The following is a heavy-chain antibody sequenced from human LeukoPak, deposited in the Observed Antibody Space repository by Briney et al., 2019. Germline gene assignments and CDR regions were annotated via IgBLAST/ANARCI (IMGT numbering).Heavy chain of an antibody. CDR1: GFTFSSYA. D-gene: IGHD6-13*01. V-gene: IGHV3-23*01. J-gene: IGHJ4*02. Sequence: PGGSLRLSCAAPGFTFSSYAMSWVRQAPGKGLEWVSAISGSGGSTYYADSVKGRFTISRDNSKNTLYLQMNSLRAEDTAVYYCARPQIAAAGFSFDYWGQGTLVTVSS. CDR2: ISGSGGST. CDR3: ARPQIAAAGFSFDY.